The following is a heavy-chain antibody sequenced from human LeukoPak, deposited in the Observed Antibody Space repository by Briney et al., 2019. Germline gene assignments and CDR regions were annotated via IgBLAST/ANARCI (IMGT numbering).Heavy chain of an antibody. Sequence: ASVKVSCKASGYTFTSYYMHWVRQAPGHGLEWMGRIIPILDLAHYTQKFQGRLTITADKSTNTSYMELTSLTAEDTAVYYCATPSRTEDGDYGVCWGQGTLVTVSS. V-gene: IGHV1-69*02. D-gene: IGHD4-17*01. CDR1: GYTFTSYY. J-gene: IGHJ4*02. CDR3: ATPSRTEDGDYGVC. CDR2: IIPILDLA.